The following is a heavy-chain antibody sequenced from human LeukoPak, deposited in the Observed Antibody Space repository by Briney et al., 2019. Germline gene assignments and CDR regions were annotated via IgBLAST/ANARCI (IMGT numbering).Heavy chain of an antibody. J-gene: IGHJ6*03. V-gene: IGHV4-39*07. CDR1: GGSISTSNYY. Sequence: SETLSLTCTVSGGSISTSNYYWGWIRQPPGKGLEWIGNIFYSGSTYYSPSLKSRVTISVDTSKNQFSLKLSSVTAADTAVYYCARGRVSWYYYYMDVWGKGTTVTVSS. D-gene: IGHD6-13*01. CDR3: ARGRVSWYYYYMDV. CDR2: IFYSGST.